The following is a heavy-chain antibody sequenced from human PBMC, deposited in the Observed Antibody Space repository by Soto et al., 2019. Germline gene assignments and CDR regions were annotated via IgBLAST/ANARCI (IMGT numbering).Heavy chain of an antibody. D-gene: IGHD2-21*01. CDR1: GFTFRNYN. CDR3: ARDIASPGGDYFDS. CDR2: ISTGGAYM. Sequence: GGSLRLSCTASGFTFRNYNMNWVRQAPGKGLEWVSSISTGGAYMFYADSVKGRFTISRDNAQNSLFLQIDSPGAEDMAVYYCARDIASPGGDYFDSWGQGTLVTVSS. J-gene: IGHJ4*02. V-gene: IGHV3-21*06.